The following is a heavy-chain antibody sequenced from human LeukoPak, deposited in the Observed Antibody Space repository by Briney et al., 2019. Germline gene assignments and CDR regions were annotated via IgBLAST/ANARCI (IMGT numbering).Heavy chain of an antibody. CDR1: GGTFSSYA. CDR3: ARERIAAAGERNWGGAFYI. V-gene: IGHV1-69*01. D-gene: IGHD6-13*01. Sequence: SVKVSCKASGGTFSSYAISWVRQAPGQGLEWMGGIIPIFGTANYAQKFQGRVTITADESKSTAYMELSSRRSEDTGGDYLARERIAAAGERNWGGAFYIWGQGTMVTVSS. CDR2: IIPIFGTA. J-gene: IGHJ3*02.